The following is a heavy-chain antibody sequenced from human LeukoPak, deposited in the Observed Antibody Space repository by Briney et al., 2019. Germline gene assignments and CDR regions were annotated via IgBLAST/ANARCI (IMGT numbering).Heavy chain of an antibody. CDR3: IRDFRSADL. V-gene: IGHV3-74*01. Sequence: GGSLRLSCVASGFTFSNYWMHRVRQPPGKGLVWVSRIYVDGRTTNYADSVKGRFTISRDNAKNTVYLEMNSLGVEDTATYYCIRDFRSADLWGQGTLVTVSS. CDR2: IYVDGRTT. J-gene: IGHJ5*02. CDR1: GFTFSNYW.